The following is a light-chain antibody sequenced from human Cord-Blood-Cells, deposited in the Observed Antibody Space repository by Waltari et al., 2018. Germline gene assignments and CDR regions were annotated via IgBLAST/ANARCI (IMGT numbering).Light chain of an antibody. J-gene: IGLJ2*01. CDR3: CSYAGSSTFVV. Sequence: QSALTQPASVSGSPGQSITISCTGTSSDVGSYNLASWYQQHPGKAPKRMIYDGSTRPSGVSNRFSGSKSGNTAFLTISGLQAEDEADYYCCSYAGSSTFVVFGGGTKLTVL. V-gene: IGLV2-23*03. CDR1: SSDVGSYNL. CDR2: DGS.